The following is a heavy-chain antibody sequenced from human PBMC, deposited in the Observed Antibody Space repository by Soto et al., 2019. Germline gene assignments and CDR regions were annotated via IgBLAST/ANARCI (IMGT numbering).Heavy chain of an antibody. CDR3: FGVALERYSGYDLQEYYYYGMDV. CDR1: GDSVSSNSAA. Sequence: PSQTLSLTCAISGDSVSSNSAAWNWIRQSPSRGLGWLGRTYYRSKWYNDYAVSVKSRITINPDTSKNQFSLQLNSVTPEDTAVYYCFGVALERYSGYDLQEYYYYGMDVWGQGTTVTVSS. D-gene: IGHD5-12*01. V-gene: IGHV6-1*01. CDR2: TYYRSKWYN. J-gene: IGHJ6*02.